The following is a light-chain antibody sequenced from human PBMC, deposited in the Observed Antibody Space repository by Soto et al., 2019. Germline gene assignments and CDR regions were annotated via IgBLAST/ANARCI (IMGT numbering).Light chain of an antibody. Sequence: QSVLTQPPSVSGAPGQRVTISCTGSSSNIGAGYDVHWYQQLPGTAPKLLIYGNSNRPSGVPDRFSGSKSGTSASLAITWIQDEDEADYYCQSYDSSLSGWVFGGGTKLTVL. J-gene: IGLJ3*02. CDR1: SSNIGAGYD. CDR3: QSYDSSLSGWV. CDR2: GNS. V-gene: IGLV1-40*01.